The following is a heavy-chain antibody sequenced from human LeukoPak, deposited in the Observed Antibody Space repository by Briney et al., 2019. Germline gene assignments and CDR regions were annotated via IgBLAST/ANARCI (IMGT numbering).Heavy chain of an antibody. CDR1: GDSMSSTKW. D-gene: IGHD4-17*01. CDR3: ARHNSDYVFDY. Sequence: PSGTLSLTCAVSGDSMSSTKWWSWVRQPPGKGLEWIGYIYYSGSTNYNPSLKSRVTISVDTSKNQFSLKLSSVTAADTAVYYCARHNSDYVFDYWGQGTLVTVSS. V-gene: IGHV4-4*02. J-gene: IGHJ4*02. CDR2: IYYSGST.